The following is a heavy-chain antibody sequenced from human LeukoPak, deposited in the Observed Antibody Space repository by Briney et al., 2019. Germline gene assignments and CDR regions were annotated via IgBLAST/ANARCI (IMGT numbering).Heavy chain of an antibody. CDR1: GFTFSNYW. CDR3: AKDGSGNRFDY. J-gene: IGHJ4*02. D-gene: IGHD4-23*01. Sequence: GGSLRLSCAASGFTFSNYWMHWVRQAPGKGPVWVSRINSDGNITTYADSVKGRFAFSRDNSKNTLYLQMNSLRAEDTAVYYCAKDGSGNRFDYWGQGTLVTVSS. V-gene: IGHV3-74*01. CDR2: INSDGNIT.